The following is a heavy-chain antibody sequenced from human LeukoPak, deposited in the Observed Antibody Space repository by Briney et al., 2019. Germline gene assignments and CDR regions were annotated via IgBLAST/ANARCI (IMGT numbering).Heavy chain of an antibody. V-gene: IGHV3-30-3*02. D-gene: IGHD5-18*01. CDR3: AKDSRGIQLWSSLPDY. Sequence: SCKASGYTFTSYAMHWVRQAPGKGLEWVAVISYDGSNKYYADSVKGRFTISRDNSKNTLYLQMNSLRAEDTAVYYCAKDSRGIQLWSSLPDYWGQGTLVTVSS. CDR1: GYTFTSYA. CDR2: ISYDGSNK. J-gene: IGHJ4*02.